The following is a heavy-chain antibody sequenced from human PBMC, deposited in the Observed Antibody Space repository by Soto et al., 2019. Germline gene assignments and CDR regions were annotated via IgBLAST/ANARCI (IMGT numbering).Heavy chain of an antibody. D-gene: IGHD2-15*01. Sequence: DVQLLESGGGSVQPEGSLRLSCAASGFTFSSYAMGWVRQGPGKGLEWVAVVSIGGSTHYADSVRGRFTISRDNSKNTLSLQMNSLTAEDTAVYFCAKRRGAGGHFDYWGQGALVTVSS. CDR3: AKRRGAGGHFDY. V-gene: IGHV3-23*01. J-gene: IGHJ4*02. CDR2: VSIGGST. CDR1: GFTFSSYA.